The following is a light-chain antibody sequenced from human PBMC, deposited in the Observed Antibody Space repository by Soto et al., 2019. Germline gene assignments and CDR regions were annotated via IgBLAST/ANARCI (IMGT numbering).Light chain of an antibody. CDR2: WAS. CDR3: QQYQSWPLT. CDR1: RSVLYSSNNTNY. Sequence: EIVMTQSPDSLAVSLGERATINCKSSRSVLYSSNNTNYLAWYQQKPGQPPKLLIYWASTRESGVPDRFSGSGSGTDFTLTISSLQAEDVAVYYCQQYQSWPLTFGGGTKVDI. J-gene: IGKJ4*01. V-gene: IGKV4-1*01.